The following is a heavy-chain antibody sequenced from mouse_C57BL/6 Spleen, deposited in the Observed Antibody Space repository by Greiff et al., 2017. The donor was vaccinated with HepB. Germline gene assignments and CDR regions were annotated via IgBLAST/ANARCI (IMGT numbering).Heavy chain of an antibody. CDR1: GYAFSSSW. CDR3: ASYDYDGTRFAY. Sequence: VQLQQSGPELVKPGASVKISCKASGYAFSSSWMNWVKQRPGKGLEWIGRIYPGDGDTNYNGKFKGKATLTADKSSSTAYLQLSSLTSEDSAVYFCASYDYDGTRFAYWGQGTLVTVSA. V-gene: IGHV1-82*01. D-gene: IGHD2-4*01. CDR2: IYPGDGDT. J-gene: IGHJ3*01.